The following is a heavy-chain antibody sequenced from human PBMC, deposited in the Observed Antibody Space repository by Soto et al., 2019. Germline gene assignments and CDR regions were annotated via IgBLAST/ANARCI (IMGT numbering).Heavy chain of an antibody. D-gene: IGHD2-2*01. Sequence: GGSLRLSCAASGFTFSSYWMSWVRQAPGKGLEWVANIKQDGSEKYYVDSVKGRFTISEDNAKNLLYLQMNSLGAEDTAVDYCASGYCSSTSCYARSPYFDYWGQGTLVTVSS. J-gene: IGHJ4*02. CDR2: IKQDGSEK. V-gene: IGHV3-7*01. CDR1: GFTFSSYW. CDR3: ASGYCSSTSCYARSPYFDY.